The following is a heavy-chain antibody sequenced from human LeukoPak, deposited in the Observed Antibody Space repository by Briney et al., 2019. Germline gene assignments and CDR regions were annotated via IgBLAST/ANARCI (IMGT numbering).Heavy chain of an antibody. V-gene: IGHV3-7*01. CDR2: INHNGNVN. J-gene: IGHJ4*02. CDR1: GFTFSSYW. Sequence: PGGSLRLSCAASGFTFSSYWMNWARQAPGKGLEWVASINHNGNVNYYVDSVKGRFTISRDNAKNSLYLQMSSLRAEDTAVYYCARALYYYDWGDWGQGTLVTVSS. CDR3: ARALYYYDWGD. D-gene: IGHD3-10*01.